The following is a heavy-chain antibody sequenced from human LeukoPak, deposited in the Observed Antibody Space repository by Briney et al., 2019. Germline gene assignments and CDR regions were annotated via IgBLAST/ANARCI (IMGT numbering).Heavy chain of an antibody. J-gene: IGHJ5*02. CDR2: IYPDDSDT. D-gene: IGHD3-9*01. CDR1: GYSFTSYW. CDR3: ARLLIQDSSRWFDP. Sequence: GKSLKISCKGSGYSFTSYWIGWVRQMPGKGLEWMGIIYPDDSDTRYSPSFQGQVTISADKSISTAYLQWSSLKASDTAIYYCARLLIQDSSRWFDPWGQGTLVTVSS. V-gene: IGHV5-51*01.